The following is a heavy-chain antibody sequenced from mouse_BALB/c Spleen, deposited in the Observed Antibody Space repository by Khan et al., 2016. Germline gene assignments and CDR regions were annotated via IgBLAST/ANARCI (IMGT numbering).Heavy chain of an antibody. V-gene: IGHV4-1*02. D-gene: IGHD1-2*01. J-gene: IGHJ3*01. Sequence: EVQLQESGGGLVQPGGSLKLSCAASGFDLSRYWMSWVRQAPGKGLEWIGEIIPDSSTINYTPSLKAKFIISRDNAKNPLYLQMSKVRSEDTALYYCARLHYYGRFAYWGQGTLVTVSA. CDR2: IIPDSSTI. CDR1: GFDLSRYW. CDR3: ARLHYYGRFAY.